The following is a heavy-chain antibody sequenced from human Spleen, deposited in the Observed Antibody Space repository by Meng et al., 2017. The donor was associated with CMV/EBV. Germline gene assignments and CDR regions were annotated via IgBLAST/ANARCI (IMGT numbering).Heavy chain of an antibody. Sequence: GGSLRLSCAASGFTFDDYTMHWVRQAPGKGLEWVSLISWHGGRTYYADSVKGRFTISRDNSKNSLYLQMNSLTTEDTALYYCAKKIVITYSSSSGGGMDVWGQGTTVTVSS. V-gene: IGHV3-43*01. CDR1: GFTFDDYT. D-gene: IGHD6-6*01. CDR2: ISWHGGRT. CDR3: AKKIVITYSSSSGGGMDV. J-gene: IGHJ6*02.